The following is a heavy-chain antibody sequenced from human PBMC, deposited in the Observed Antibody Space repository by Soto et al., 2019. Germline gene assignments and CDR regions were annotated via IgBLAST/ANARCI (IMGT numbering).Heavy chain of an antibody. J-gene: IGHJ4*02. D-gene: IGHD3-10*01. CDR2: ISSSGSTI. CDR1: GFTFSDYY. CDR3: ARGPYLPYYYGSGSPPFDY. Sequence: GSLRLSCAASGFTFSDYYMSWIRQAPGKGLEWVSYISSSGSTIYYADSVKGRFTISRDNAKNSLYLQMNSLRAEDTAVYYCARGPYLPYYYGSGSPPFDYWGQGTLVTVSS. V-gene: IGHV3-11*04.